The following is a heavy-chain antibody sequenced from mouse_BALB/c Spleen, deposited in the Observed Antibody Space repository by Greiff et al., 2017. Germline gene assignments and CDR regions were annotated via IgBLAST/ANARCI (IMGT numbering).Heavy chain of an antibody. CDR1: GFNIKDTY. V-gene: IGHV14-3*02. CDR3: ARIYDGYAMDY. D-gene: IGHD2-12*01. CDR2: IDPANGNT. Sequence: EVQLKESGAELVKPGASVKLSCTASGFNIKDTYMHWVKQRPEQGLEWIGRIDPANGNTKYDPKFQGKATITADTSSNTAYLQLSSLTSEDTAVYYCARIYDGYAMDYWGQGTSVTVAS. J-gene: IGHJ4*01.